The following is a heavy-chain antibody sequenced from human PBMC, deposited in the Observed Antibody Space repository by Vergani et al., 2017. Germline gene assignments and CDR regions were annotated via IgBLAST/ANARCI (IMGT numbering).Heavy chain of an antibody. Sequence: QVQLVQSGAEVTKPGASVKVSCKASGYTFTSYYMHWVRQAPGQGLEWMGIINPSGGSTSYAQKFQGRVTMTRDTSTSTVYMELSSLRSEDTAVYYCARDLGDYYDSSGYSKADAFDIWGQGTMVTVSS. J-gene: IGHJ3*02. D-gene: IGHD3-22*01. CDR3: ARDLGDYYDSSGYSKADAFDI. V-gene: IGHV1-46*03. CDR1: GYTFTSYY. CDR2: INPSGGST.